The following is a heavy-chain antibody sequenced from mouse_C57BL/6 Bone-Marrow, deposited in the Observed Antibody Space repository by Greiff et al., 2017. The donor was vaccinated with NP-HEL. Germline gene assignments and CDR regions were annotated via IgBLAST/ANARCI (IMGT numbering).Heavy chain of an antibody. CDR2: INPSTGGT. J-gene: IGHJ2*01. CDR1: GYSFTGYY. CDR3: ARSDSYYFDY. Sequence: VQLKESGPELVKPGASVKISCKASGYSFTGYYMNWVKQSPEKSLEWIGEINPSTGGTTYNQKFKAKATLTVDKSSSTAYMQLKSLTSEDSAVYYCARSDSYYFDYWGQGTTLTVSS. V-gene: IGHV1-42*01.